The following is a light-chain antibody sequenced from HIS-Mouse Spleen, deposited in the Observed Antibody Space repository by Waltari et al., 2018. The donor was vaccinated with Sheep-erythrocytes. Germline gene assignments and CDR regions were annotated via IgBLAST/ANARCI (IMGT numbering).Light chain of an antibody. V-gene: IGLV2-23*01. CDR3: CSYAGSSTPWV. J-gene: IGLJ3*02. CDR1: SSDVGSYNL. Sequence: QSALTQPASVSGSPGQSITISCTGTSSDVGSYNLVSWYQQHPGKAPKLMIYEGSKRPSVVSNRFSGSKSGNTVSLTISGLQAEDEADYYCCSYAGSSTPWVFGGGTKLTVL. CDR2: EGS.